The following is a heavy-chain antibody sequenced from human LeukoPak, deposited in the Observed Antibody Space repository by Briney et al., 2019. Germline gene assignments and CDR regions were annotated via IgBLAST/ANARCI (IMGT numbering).Heavy chain of an antibody. CDR1: GFTFSSSG. Sequence: PGGSLRLSCVASGFTFSSSGMHWVRQLPGKGLEWLAFMRIDESNKFCADSVKGRFTISRDSSKNTLYLQMNSLRPEDTALYYCAKDLHGSGSFDYWGQGTLVTVS. CDR2: MRIDESNK. J-gene: IGHJ4*02. D-gene: IGHD3-10*01. V-gene: IGHV3-30*02. CDR3: AKDLHGSGSFDY.